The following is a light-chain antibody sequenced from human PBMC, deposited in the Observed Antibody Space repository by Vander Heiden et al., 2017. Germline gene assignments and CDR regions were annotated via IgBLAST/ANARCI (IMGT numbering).Light chain of an antibody. CDR3: TSYAGSSNWV. J-gene: IGLJ2*01. CDR2: EVS. CDR1: SSDVGGYNF. V-gene: IGLV2-8*01. Sequence: QSALTQPPSASGPPGQSATISCTGTSSDVGGYNFGAWYQQHPGKAPKRMVYEVSKRPSGVPDRFSGSKSGNTASLTVSGLQAEDEADYYCTSYAGSSNWVFGGGTKLTVL.